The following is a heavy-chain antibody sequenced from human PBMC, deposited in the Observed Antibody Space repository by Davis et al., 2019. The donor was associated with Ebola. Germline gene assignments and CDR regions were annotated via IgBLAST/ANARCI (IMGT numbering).Heavy chain of an antibody. CDR1: GFSFSGYA. V-gene: IGHV3-30-3*01. Sequence: GGSLRLSCAASGFSFSGYAMHWVRQAPGKGLEWVAVVSYDVSNRYYADSVKGRFTISRDNSKNTLYLQMSSLRAEDTAVYYCARDLGETGVRGLFTYYFDYWGQGTLVTVSS. D-gene: IGHD3-10*01. J-gene: IGHJ4*02. CDR3: ARDLGETGVRGLFTYYFDY. CDR2: VSYDVSNR.